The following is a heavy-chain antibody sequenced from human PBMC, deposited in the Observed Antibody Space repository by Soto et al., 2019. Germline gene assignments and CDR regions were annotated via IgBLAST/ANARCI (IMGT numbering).Heavy chain of an antibody. D-gene: IGHD3-10*02. CDR2: INHSGST. V-gene: IGHV4-34*01. CDR1: GGSFSGYY. Sequence: SETLSLTCAVYGGSFSGYYWSWIRQPPGKGLEWIGEINHSGSTNYNPSLKSRVTISVDTSKNQFSLKLSSVTAADTAVYYCASGGLVRGVILGYYGMDVWGQGTTVTVSS. J-gene: IGHJ6*02. CDR3: ASGGLVRGVILGYYGMDV.